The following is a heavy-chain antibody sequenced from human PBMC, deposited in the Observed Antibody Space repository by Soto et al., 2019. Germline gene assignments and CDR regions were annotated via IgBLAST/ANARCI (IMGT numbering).Heavy chain of an antibody. D-gene: IGHD5-18*01. CDR1: GFSFSSYW. Sequence: GGSLRLSCAASGFSFSSYWMFWVRQAPGKGLEWVASIKQEGSEKYYVGYVKGRFTISRDNAKNSQYLKMNSQRAEDTAVKYSARVKLLGASPVDTAMVTMFDYWGQGTLVTVSS. CDR3: ARVKLLGASPVDTAMVTMFDY. CDR2: IKQEGSEK. V-gene: IGHV3-7*01. J-gene: IGHJ4*02.